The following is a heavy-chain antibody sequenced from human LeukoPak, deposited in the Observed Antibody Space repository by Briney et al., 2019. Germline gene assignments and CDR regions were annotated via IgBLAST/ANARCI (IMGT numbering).Heavy chain of an antibody. CDR1: GGSISSYY. Sequence: SSETLSLTCTVSGGSISSYYWSWIRQPAGKGLEWIGRIYTSGSTNYNPSLKSRVTMSVDTSKNQFSLKLSSVTAADTAVYYCARDVSVAGTRGAFDIWGQGTMVTVSS. CDR2: IYTSGST. V-gene: IGHV4-4*07. D-gene: IGHD6-19*01. CDR3: ARDVSVAGTRGAFDI. J-gene: IGHJ3*02.